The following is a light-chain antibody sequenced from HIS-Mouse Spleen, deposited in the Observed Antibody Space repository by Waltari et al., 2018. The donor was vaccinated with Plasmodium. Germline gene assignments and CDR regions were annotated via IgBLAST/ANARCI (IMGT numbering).Light chain of an antibody. V-gene: IGLV2-23*01. CDR1: SRDVGSYNL. CDR2: EGS. J-gene: IGLJ2*01. CDR3: CSYAGSSTVV. Sequence: QSALTQPASVSGSPGQSITISCTGTSRDVGSYNLVPWYQQHPGKAPKLMIYEGSKRPSGVSKRFSGSKSGNTASLTISGLQAEDEADYYCCSYAGSSTVVFGGGTKLTVL.